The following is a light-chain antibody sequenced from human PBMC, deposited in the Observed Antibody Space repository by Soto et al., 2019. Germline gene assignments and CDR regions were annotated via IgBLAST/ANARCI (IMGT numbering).Light chain of an antibody. CDR3: QHYNSYSEA. V-gene: IGKV1-5*03. CDR1: QNIRSR. CDR2: KAS. Sequence: DIQMTHSPSTLSACVGDTVTITCRASQNIRSRLAWFQQKPGKAPKLLIYKASTLKSGVPSRFRGSGSGTEFTLTISSLQPDDFATYYCQHYNSYSEAFGQGTKVDIK. J-gene: IGKJ1*01.